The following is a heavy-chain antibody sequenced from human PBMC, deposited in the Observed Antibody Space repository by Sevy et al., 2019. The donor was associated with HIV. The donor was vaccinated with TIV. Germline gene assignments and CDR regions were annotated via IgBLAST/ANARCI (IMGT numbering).Heavy chain of an antibody. CDR1: GFTFSDYY. D-gene: IGHD4-4*01. V-gene: IGHV3-11*01. Sequence: GGSLRLSCAASGFTFSDYYMSWIRQAPGKGLEWVSYISSSGSTIYYAGSVKGRFTISRDNAKNSLYLQMNSLRAEDTAVYYCARDRYSNYALGNYLYGMDVWGQGTTVTVSS. J-gene: IGHJ6*02. CDR2: ISSSGSTI. CDR3: ARDRYSNYALGNYLYGMDV.